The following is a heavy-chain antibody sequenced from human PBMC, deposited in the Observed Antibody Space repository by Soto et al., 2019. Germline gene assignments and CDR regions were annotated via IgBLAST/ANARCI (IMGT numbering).Heavy chain of an antibody. V-gene: IGHV1-69*02. CDR1: GGTFSSYT. J-gene: IGHJ4*02. D-gene: IGHD2-15*01. CDR2: IIPILGIA. Sequence: QVQLVQSGAEVKKPGSSVKVSCKASGGTFSSYTISWVRQAPGQGLEWMRRIIPILGIANYAQKFQGRVTITADKSTSTAYMELSSLRSEDTAVYYCASTDYYCSGGSCYPGGWGQGTLVTVSS. CDR3: ASTDYYCSGGSCYPGG.